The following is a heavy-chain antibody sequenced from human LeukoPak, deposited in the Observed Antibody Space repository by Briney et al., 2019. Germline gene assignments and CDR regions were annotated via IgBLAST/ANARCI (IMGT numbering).Heavy chain of an antibody. CDR3: ARDLGDSSGWRDPFDY. V-gene: IGHV6-1*01. CDR2: TYYRSKWYS. Sequence: SQTLSLTCAISGDSFSSNSAAWNWIRQSPSRGLEWLGRTYYRSKWYSDYAVSVKSRITINPDTSKNQFSLHLTSVTPEDTAVYYCARDLGDSSGWRDPFDYWGQGTLVTVSS. D-gene: IGHD6-19*01. CDR1: GDSFSSNSAA. J-gene: IGHJ4*02.